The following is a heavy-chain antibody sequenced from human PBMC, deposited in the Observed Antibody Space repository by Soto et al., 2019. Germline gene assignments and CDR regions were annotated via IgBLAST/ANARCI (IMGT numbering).Heavy chain of an antibody. CDR1: GFTYSSYG. V-gene: IGHV3-30*03. CDR3: CYGSGSYYNGPLDY. D-gene: IGHD3-10*01. CDR2: ISYDGSNK. J-gene: IGHJ4*02. Sequence: QVQLVESGGGVVQPGRSLRLSCAASGFTYSSYGMHRVRLAPGKGLEWVAVISYDGSNKYYADSVKGRFTISRDNSKNTLYLQMNSLRAEDTAVYYCCYGSGSYYNGPLDYWGQGTLVTVSS.